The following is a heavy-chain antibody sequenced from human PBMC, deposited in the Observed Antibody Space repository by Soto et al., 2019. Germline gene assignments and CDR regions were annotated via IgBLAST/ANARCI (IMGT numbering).Heavy chain of an antibody. Sequence: SVKVSCKASGGTFSSYTISWVRQAPGQGLEWMGRIIPILGIANYAQKFQGRVTITADKSTSTAYMELSSLRSEDTAVYYCARDGYCSGGSCEYFQHWGQGTLVTV. CDR1: GGTFSSYT. V-gene: IGHV1-69*04. D-gene: IGHD2-15*01. J-gene: IGHJ1*01. CDR3: ARDGYCSGGSCEYFQH. CDR2: IIPILGIA.